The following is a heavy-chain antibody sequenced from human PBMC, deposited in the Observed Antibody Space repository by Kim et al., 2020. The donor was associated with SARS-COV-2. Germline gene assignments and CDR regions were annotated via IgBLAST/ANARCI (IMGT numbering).Heavy chain of an antibody. CDR3: VKDREYCSGGTCYNGILDQ. D-gene: IGHD2-15*01. J-gene: IGHJ4*02. CDR2: ISHDGSKK. CDR1: GFTFSNYA. Sequence: GGSLRLSCAASGFTFSNYAMHWVRQAPGKGLEWMAVISHDGSKKYYGDSVKGRFTISRDNSRNTLSLQMNSLRGEDTAVYSCVKDREYCSGGTCYNGILDQWGQRTLVTVSS. V-gene: IGHV3-30*18.